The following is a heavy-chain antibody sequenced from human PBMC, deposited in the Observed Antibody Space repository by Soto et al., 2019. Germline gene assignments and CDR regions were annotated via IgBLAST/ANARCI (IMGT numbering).Heavy chain of an antibody. CDR1: GYTFTYYG. CDR2: ISGYNGNT. CDR3: AREFLTPYYYGMDV. Sequence: GASVKVSCKASGYTFTYYGISWVRQAPGQGLEWMGWISGYNGNTNYAQKLRGRVTMTTDTSTSTAYMELRSLRSDDTAVYYCAREFLTPYYYGMDVWGQGTTVTVSS. J-gene: IGHJ6*02. D-gene: IGHD3-16*01. V-gene: IGHV1-18*01.